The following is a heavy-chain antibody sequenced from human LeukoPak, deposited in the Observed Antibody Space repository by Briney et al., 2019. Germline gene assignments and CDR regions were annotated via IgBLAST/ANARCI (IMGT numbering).Heavy chain of an antibody. CDR1: GGSISSSSYY. D-gene: IGHD6-13*01. J-gene: IGHJ3*02. Sequence: SETLSLTCTVSGGSISGGSISSSSYYWGWIRQSPGKGLEWIGSFLYSGTTYYNPSLMSRVTISVDTSKNQLSLKLISVTAADTAVYYCARNQYSSRWNENDHETFNIWGLGTKVTVSA. CDR2: FLYSGTT. V-gene: IGHV4-39*01. CDR3: ARNQYSSRWNENDHETFNI.